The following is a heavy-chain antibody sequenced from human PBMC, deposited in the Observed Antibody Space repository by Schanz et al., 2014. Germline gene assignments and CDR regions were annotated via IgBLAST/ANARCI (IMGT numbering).Heavy chain of an antibody. CDR2: IYYSGST. J-gene: IGHJ6*02. D-gene: IGHD2-8*02. CDR1: GGSIRSYF. Sequence: QVQLQESGPGLLKPSETLSLTCTVSGGSIRSYFWSWIRQPPGKGLEWIGYIYYSGSTYYNPSLKSRVTISVDTSKNQFSLKLSSVTAADTAVYYCARDSLRGATGGYGMDVWGQGTTVTVSS. CDR3: ARDSLRGATGGYGMDV. V-gene: IGHV4-59*12.